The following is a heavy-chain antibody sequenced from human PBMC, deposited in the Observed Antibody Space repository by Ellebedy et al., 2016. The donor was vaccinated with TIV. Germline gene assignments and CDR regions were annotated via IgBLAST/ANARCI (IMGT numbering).Heavy chain of an antibody. V-gene: IGHV1-2*02. CDR1: GYPFPGYY. CDR2: INPNSGGP. CDR3: ERGGDFSQYYFDS. Sequence: AASVKVSCKASGYPFPGYYMHWVRQAPGQGLEWMGWINPNSGGPNYAQKFQGRVTMTRDTSISTAYMELSRLKYDDTAVYYCERGGDFSQYYFDSWGQGTLVTVSS. J-gene: IGHJ4*02. D-gene: IGHD2/OR15-2a*01.